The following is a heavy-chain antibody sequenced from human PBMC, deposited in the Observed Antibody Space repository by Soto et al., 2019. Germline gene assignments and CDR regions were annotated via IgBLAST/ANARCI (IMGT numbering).Heavy chain of an antibody. CDR3: ASLNGVHHFDY. J-gene: IGHJ4*02. CDR2: IYHSGST. D-gene: IGHD2-8*01. CDR1: GGSISSSNW. Sequence: SETLSLTCAVSGGSISSSNWWSWVRQPPGKGLEWIGEIYHSGSTNYNPSLKSRVTISVDKSKNQFSLKLSSVTAADTAVHYCASLNGVHHFDYWGQGTLVTVSS. V-gene: IGHV4-4*02.